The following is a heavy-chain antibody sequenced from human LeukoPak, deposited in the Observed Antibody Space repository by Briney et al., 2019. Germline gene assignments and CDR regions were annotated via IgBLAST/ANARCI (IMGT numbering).Heavy chain of an antibody. V-gene: IGHV4-59*01. CDR3: ARGHLSGSWYWEYYFDY. J-gene: IGHJ4*02. Sequence: SSETLSLTCTVSGGSISSYYWSWIRQPPGKGLEWIGYIYYSGSTNYNPSLKSRVTISVDTSKNQFSLKLSSVTAADTAVYYCARGHLSGSWYWEYYFDYWGQGTLVTVSS. D-gene: IGHD6-13*01. CDR2: IYYSGST. CDR1: GGSISSYY.